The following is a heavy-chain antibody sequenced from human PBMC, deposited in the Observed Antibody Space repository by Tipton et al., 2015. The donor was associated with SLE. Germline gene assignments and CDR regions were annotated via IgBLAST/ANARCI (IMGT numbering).Heavy chain of an antibody. D-gene: IGHD3-22*01. V-gene: IGHV3-23*01. J-gene: IGHJ3*02. CDR3: AKGDYYDTSNYFTPYGAFHI. Sequence: SLRLSCAASGFRFSSYAMSWVRQVPGKGLQWVSTISSSGGSTYYADSMKGRFTISRDNFKNMLYVQMNSLRGEDTAVYYCAKGDYYDTSNYFTPYGAFHIWGQGTLVTVSS. CDR1: GFRFSSYA. CDR2: ISSSGGST.